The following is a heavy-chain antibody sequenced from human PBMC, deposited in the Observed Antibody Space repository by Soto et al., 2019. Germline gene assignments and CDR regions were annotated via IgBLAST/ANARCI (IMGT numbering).Heavy chain of an antibody. CDR2: VSSSGNT. CDR3: ARAADETWTWSYARGV. V-gene: IGHV4-4*07. J-gene: IGHJ6*02. CDR1: GDSLGNYY. D-gene: IGHD6-13*01. Sequence: ASETLSLTCTVSGDSLGNYYWFWIRQPVGKGLEWIGRVSSSGNTNANPTLNSRATMSIDTSENQFSLRLRSVTAADTAVYYCARAADETWTWSYARGVWRQGNTVTASS.